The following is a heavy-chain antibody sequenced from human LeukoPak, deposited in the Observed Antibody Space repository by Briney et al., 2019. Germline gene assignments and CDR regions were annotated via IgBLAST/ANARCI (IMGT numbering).Heavy chain of an antibody. V-gene: IGHV3-21*01. J-gene: IGHJ3*02. CDR2: ITSSSSFI. Sequence: GGSLRLSCAASRFSFSSYSMNWVRQAPGKGVEWVSSITSSSSFIYYADSVKGRFTISRDNARNSLYLQMNSLRAEDTAVYYCARGAGGYDWNDAFDIWGQGTMVTVSP. D-gene: IGHD5-12*01. CDR3: ARGAGGYDWNDAFDI. CDR1: RFSFSSYS.